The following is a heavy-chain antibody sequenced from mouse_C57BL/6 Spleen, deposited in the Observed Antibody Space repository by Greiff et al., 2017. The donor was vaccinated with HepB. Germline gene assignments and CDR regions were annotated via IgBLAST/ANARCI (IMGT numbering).Heavy chain of an antibody. CDR3: ARRTLITTVVAGAMDY. CDR1: GYTFTSYW. V-gene: IGHV1-7*01. J-gene: IGHJ4*01. D-gene: IGHD1-1*01. CDR2: INPSSGYT. Sequence: VQLQQSGAELAKPGASVKLSCKASGYTFTSYWIHWVKQRPGQGLEWIGYINPSSGYTKYNQKFKDKATLTADKSSSTAYMQLSSLTYEDSAVYYCARRTLITTVVAGAMDYWGQGTSVTVSS.